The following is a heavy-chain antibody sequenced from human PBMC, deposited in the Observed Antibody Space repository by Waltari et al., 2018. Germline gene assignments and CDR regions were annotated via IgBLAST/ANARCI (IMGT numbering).Heavy chain of an antibody. D-gene: IGHD3-22*01. V-gene: IGHV4-34*01. Sequence: QVQLQQWGAGLLKPSETLSLTCAVYGGSFSGYYWSWIRQPPGKGLEWIGEINHSGSTNYNPSLKSRVTISVDTSKNQFSLKLSSVTAADTAVYYCARWDYYDSSGYPYWGQGTLVTVSS. CDR2: INHSGST. CDR1: GGSFSGYY. CDR3: ARWDYYDSSGYPY. J-gene: IGHJ4*02.